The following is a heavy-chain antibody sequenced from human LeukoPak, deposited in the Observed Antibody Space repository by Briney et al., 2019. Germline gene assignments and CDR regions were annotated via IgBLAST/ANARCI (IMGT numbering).Heavy chain of an antibody. CDR2: IFYSGST. Sequence: SETLSLTCTVSGGSISTSSYYWGWVRQPPGKGLEWIGNIFYSGSTYYSPSLKSRVTISLDKSKNQFSLKLTSVTAADTAVYFCARAGGGTYYFDFWGQGTLVTVSS. D-gene: IGHD1-26*01. CDR3: ARAGGGTYYFDF. V-gene: IGHV4-39*07. J-gene: IGHJ4*02. CDR1: GGSISTSSYY.